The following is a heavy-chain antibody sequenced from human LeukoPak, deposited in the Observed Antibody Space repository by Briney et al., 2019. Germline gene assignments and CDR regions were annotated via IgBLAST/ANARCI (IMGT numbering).Heavy chain of an antibody. CDR3: ARGEGAKQSRGVAAGK. D-gene: IGHD2-15*01. V-gene: IGHV4-59*01. CDR2: IYYSGST. CDR1: GGFISRYY. J-gene: IGHJ4*02. Sequence: PSETLSLTCTVSGGFISRYYWSWIRQPPGKGLEWIGYIYYSGSTNYHPSLKSRVPISVDTSKNQFSLKLSSVTAADTAVYYCARGEGAKQSRGVAAGKWGQGTLVTVSS.